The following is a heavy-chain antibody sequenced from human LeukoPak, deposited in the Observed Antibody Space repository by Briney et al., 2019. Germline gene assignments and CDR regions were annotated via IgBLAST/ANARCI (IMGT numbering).Heavy chain of an antibody. CDR1: GFTFSTYW. Sequence: GGSLSLSCAASGFTFSTYWMHWVRQAPGKGLVGVSRISSDGSSTNYADSVKGRFTISRDNAKNTLYLQMNSLRAEDTAMYYCEGRYCSSTSCSTNWGQGTLVTVSS. D-gene: IGHD2-2*02. CDR2: ISSDGSST. J-gene: IGHJ4*02. CDR3: EGRYCSSTSCSTN. V-gene: IGHV3-74*01.